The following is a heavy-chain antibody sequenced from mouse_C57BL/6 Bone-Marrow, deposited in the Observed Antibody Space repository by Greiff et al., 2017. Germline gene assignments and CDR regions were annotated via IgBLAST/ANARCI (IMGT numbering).Heavy chain of an antibody. D-gene: IGHD2-4*01. CDR3: ARRSYDYDEGY. V-gene: IGHV1-55*01. Sequence: VQLQQSGAELVKPGASVKMSCKASGYTFTSYWITWVKQRPGQGLEWIGDIYPGSGSTNYNEKFKSKATLTVDTSSSTAYMQLSSLTSEDSAVYYCARRSYDYDEGYWGQGTTLAVSS. J-gene: IGHJ2*01. CDR1: GYTFTSYW. CDR2: IYPGSGST.